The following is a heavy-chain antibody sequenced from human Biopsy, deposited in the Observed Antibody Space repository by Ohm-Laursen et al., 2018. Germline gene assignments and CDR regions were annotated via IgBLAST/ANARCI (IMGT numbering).Heavy chain of an antibody. CDR3: ARRTWDN. J-gene: IGHJ4*02. Sequence: ASVKVSCKASGYAFIGSYIHWVRQAPGQGLEWMGWINPNSGGTKYAQKFQGRITMAGDTSINTVHMELRNLRSDDTAVYYCARRTWDNWGLGTLITVSS. CDR1: GYAFIGSY. CDR2: INPNSGGT. V-gene: IGHV1-2*02.